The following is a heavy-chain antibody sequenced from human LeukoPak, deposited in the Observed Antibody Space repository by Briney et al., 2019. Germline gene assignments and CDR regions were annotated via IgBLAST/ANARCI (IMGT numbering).Heavy chain of an antibody. D-gene: IGHD2-2*02. CDR3: ARALVVPAAIWDNWFDP. CDR1: GFTFSSYS. V-gene: IGHV3-21*04. CDR2: ISSSSSYI. J-gene: IGHJ5*02. Sequence: GGSLRLSCAASGFTFSSYSMNWVRQAPGKGLEWVSSISSSSSYIYYADSVKGRFTISRDNAKNSLYLQMNSLRAEDTAVYYCARALVVPAAIWDNWFDPWGQGTLVTVSS.